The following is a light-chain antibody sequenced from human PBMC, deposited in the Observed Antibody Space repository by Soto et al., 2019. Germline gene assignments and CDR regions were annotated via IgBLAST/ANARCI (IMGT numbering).Light chain of an antibody. CDR3: QSYGSSLSAL. V-gene: IGLV1-40*01. CDR2: GNS. CDR1: TSNIGAGYD. Sequence: QSVLTQPPSVSGAPGQRVTISCTGSTSNIGAGYDVHWYQELPGTAPKLLIYGNSNRPSGVPDRFSGSKSGTSASLAITGLQAEDEAGYYCQSYGSSLSALCGGGANLTV. J-gene: IGLJ2*01.